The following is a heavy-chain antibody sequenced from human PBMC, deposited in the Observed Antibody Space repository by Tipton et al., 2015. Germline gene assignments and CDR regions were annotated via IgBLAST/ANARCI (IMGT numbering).Heavy chain of an antibody. CDR3: AREAVARYYYGMDV. V-gene: IGHV4-61*01. Sequence: GLVKPSEILSLTCTVSGGSVSTSNYYWSWIRQPPGKGLEWIGCIYYRGSTNYNPSLKSRVTISVDTSKNQFSLKLSSVTAADTAVYYCAREAVARYYYGMDVWGQGTTVTVSS. D-gene: IGHD6-19*01. CDR1: GGSVSTSNYY. CDR2: IYYRGST. J-gene: IGHJ6*02.